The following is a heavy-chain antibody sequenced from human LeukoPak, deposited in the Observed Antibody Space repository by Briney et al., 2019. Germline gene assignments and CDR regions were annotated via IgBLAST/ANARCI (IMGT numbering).Heavy chain of an antibody. V-gene: IGHV3-7*01. J-gene: IGHJ4*02. CDR3: ARETLFYGEYDY. D-gene: IGHD4-17*01. Sequence: GGSLRLSCTAYGFTFSSYWTSWVRQAPGKGLEWVANIKQDGSEKYYVDSVKGRFTISRDNAKNSLYLQMNSLRAEDTAVYYCARETLFYGEYDYWGQGTLVTVSS. CDR1: GFTFSSYW. CDR2: IKQDGSEK.